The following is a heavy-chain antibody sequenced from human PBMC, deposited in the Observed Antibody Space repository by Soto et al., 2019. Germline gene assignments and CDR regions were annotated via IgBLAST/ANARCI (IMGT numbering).Heavy chain of an antibody. CDR3: ARARQAAASLWYFDL. CDR1: GFTFSDYY. D-gene: IGHD2-2*01. CDR2: ISSSSSYT. Sequence: QVQLVESGGGLVKPGGSLRLSCAASGFTFSDYYMSWIRQAPGKGLEWVSYISSSSSYTNYADSVKGRFTISRDNAKNSLYLQMYSLRAEDTAVYYCARARQAAASLWYFDLWGRGTLVTVSS. V-gene: IGHV3-11*05. J-gene: IGHJ2*01.